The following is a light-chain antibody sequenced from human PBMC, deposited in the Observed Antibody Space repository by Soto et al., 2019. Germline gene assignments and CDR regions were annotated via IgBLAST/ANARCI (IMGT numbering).Light chain of an antibody. V-gene: IGKV1-39*01. CDR2: AAS. CDR3: KQSYSSQGT. J-gene: IGKJ1*01. CDR1: RSISRY. Sequence: DIQMTQSPSSLSASVGDRVNMTCRASRSISRYLSWYQQKPGKAPTLLIYAASSLQSGVPSRLSGAGSGTDFTLTIGNLHPEDFAIYYCKQSYSSQGTFGQGTKVEI.